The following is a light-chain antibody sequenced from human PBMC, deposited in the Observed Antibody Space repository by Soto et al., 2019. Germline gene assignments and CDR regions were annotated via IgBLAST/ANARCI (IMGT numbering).Light chain of an antibody. V-gene: IGLV2-14*01. CDR1: SSDVGGYNY. CDR2: DVS. J-gene: IGLJ1*01. CDR3: SSYTSSSFYF. Sequence: QSVLTQPASVSGSPGQSITISCTGTSSDVGGYNYVSWYQQHPGKAPKLMIYDVSNRPSGVANRFSGSKSGNTASLTISGLQAEDEADYYCSSYTSSSFYFFGTGTKLTVL.